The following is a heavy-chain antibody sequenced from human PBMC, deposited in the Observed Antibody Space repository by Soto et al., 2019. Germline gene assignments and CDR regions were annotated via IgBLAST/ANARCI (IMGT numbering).Heavy chain of an antibody. Sequence: SETLSLTCTVSGGSIDSGDYYWSWIRQPPGKGLEWIGYVYYSGTTNYNPFLKSRVTISVDTSKNQFSLKLSSVTAADTAVYYCARDHKVTRGYNWFDPWGQGTLVTVSS. CDR2: VYYSGTT. J-gene: IGHJ5*02. V-gene: IGHV4-61*08. CDR1: GGSIDSGDYY. CDR3: ARDHKVTRGYNWFDP. D-gene: IGHD4-4*01.